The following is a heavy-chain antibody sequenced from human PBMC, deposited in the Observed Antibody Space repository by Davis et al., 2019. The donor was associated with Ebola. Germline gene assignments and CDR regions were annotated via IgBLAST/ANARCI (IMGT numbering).Heavy chain of an antibody. CDR2: INHSGST. CDR1: GGSFSGYY. D-gene: IGHD1-7*01. CDR3: ARGLYNWNYFGNYYYYYCMDV. Sequence: SETLSLTCAVYGGSFSGYYWSWIRQPPGKGLEWIGEINHSGSTNYNPSLKSRVTISVDTSKNQFSLKLSSVTAADTAVYYCARGLYNWNYFGNYYYYYCMDVWGQGTTVTVSS. J-gene: IGHJ6*02. V-gene: IGHV4-34*01.